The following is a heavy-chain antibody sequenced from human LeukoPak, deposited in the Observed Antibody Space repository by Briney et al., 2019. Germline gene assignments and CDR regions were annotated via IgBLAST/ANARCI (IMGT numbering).Heavy chain of an antibody. CDR2: IYYSGST. Sequence: SETLCLTCTVSGDSISSSSYYWGWIRQPPGKGLEWIGSIYYSGSTYYNPSLKSRVTISVDTSKNQFSLKLSSVTAADTAVYYCARHVILLWFGELHWFDPWGQGTLVTVSS. V-gene: IGHV4-39*01. J-gene: IGHJ5*02. CDR1: GDSISSSSYY. D-gene: IGHD3-10*01. CDR3: ARHVILLWFGELHWFDP.